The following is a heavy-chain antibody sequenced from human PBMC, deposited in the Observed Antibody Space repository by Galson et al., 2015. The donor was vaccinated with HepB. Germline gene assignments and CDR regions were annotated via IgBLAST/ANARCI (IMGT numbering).Heavy chain of an antibody. V-gene: IGHV4-61*01. D-gene: IGHD5-18*01. CDR2: IYYSGST. CDR1: GGSVSSGSYY. Sequence: SETLSLTCTVSGGSVSSGSYYWSWIRQPPGKGLEWIGYIYYSGSTNYNPSLKSRVTISVDTSKNQFSLKLSSVTAADTAVYYCARVYSYGGSYWGQGTLVTVSS. J-gene: IGHJ4*02. CDR3: ARVYSYGGSY.